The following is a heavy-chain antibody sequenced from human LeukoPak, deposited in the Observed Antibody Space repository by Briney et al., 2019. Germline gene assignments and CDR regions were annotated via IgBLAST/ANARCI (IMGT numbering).Heavy chain of an antibody. V-gene: IGHV4-30-4*01. CDR3: ARPYNSGWYGAFDI. D-gene: IGHD6-19*01. J-gene: IGHJ3*02. Sequence: SETLSLTCTVSGGSISSGDYYWSWIRQPPGKGLEWIGYIYYSGSTKYNPSLKSRVTISVDTSKNQFSLKLSSVTAADTAVYYCARPYNSGWYGAFDIWGQGTMGTVSS. CDR2: IYYSGST. CDR1: GGSISSGDYY.